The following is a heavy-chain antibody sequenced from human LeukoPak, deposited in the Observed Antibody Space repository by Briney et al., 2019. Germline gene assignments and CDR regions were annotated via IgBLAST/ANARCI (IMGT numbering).Heavy chain of an antibody. D-gene: IGHD3-16*01. CDR3: VRQLRLGESRTGFDY. CDR1: GYTFTSYG. V-gene: IGHV1-18*01. Sequence: RASVKVSCKASGYTFTSYGISWVRQAPGQGLEWMGWISAYNGNTNYAQKFQGRVTMTRDTSISTAYMELSRLRSDDTAVYYCVRQLRLGESRTGFDYWGQGTLVTVSS. J-gene: IGHJ4*02. CDR2: ISAYNGNT.